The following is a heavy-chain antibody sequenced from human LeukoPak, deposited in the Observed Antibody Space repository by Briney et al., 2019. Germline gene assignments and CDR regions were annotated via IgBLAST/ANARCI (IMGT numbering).Heavy chain of an antibody. V-gene: IGHV4-59*01. D-gene: IGHD1-26*01. J-gene: IGHJ5*02. CDR2: IYYSGTT. CDR3: ARAEVGATIWFDP. Sequence: SETLSLTCSVSGGSINSYYWSWIRQPPGKGLEWIGYIYYSGTTNYNPSLRSRVTMLVDTSKNQFTLKLSSVTAADTAVYYCARAEVGATIWFDPCGQGTLVTVSS. CDR1: GGSINSYY.